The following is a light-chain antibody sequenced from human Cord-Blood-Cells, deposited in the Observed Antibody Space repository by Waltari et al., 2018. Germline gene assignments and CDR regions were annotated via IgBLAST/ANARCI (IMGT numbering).Light chain of an antibody. J-gene: IGKJ3*01. CDR1: QSISSY. Sequence: DIPMTQYPSSLSASVGDSVTITCRASQSISSYLNWYQQQPGKAPKLLIYASSSLQRGGPSRFSGSGSGTDFTLTISSLQPEDFATYYCQQSYSTPRFTFGPGTKVDIK. V-gene: IGKV1-39*01. CDR3: QQSYSTPRFT. CDR2: ASS.